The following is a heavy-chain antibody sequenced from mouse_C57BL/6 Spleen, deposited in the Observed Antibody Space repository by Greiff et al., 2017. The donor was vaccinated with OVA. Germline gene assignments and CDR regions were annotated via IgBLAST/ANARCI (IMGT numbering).Heavy chain of an antibody. V-gene: IGHV1-80*01. D-gene: IGHD1-1*01. Sequence: VQLQQSGAELVKPGASVKISCKASGYAFSSYWMNWVKQRPGKGLEWIGQIYPGDGDTNYNGKFKGKATLTADKSSSTAYMQLSSLTSEDSAVYFCARAITTVVAQGHYFDYWGQGTTLTVSS. J-gene: IGHJ2*01. CDR2: IYPGDGDT. CDR3: ARAITTVVAQGHYFDY. CDR1: GYAFSSYW.